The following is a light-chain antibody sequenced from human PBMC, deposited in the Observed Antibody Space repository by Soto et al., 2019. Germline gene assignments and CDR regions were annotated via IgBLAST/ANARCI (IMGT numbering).Light chain of an antibody. Sequence: QSALTQPASVSGSPGQSITISCTGTSSDDGGYKYVSWYQQHPGKAPKLMIYEVTNRPSGVSNRFSGSKSGNTASLTISGLQAEDEADYYCSSYTSSSTLLYVFGTGTKLTVL. CDR1: SSDDGGYKY. CDR3: SSYTSSSTLLYV. V-gene: IGLV2-14*01. J-gene: IGLJ1*01. CDR2: EVT.